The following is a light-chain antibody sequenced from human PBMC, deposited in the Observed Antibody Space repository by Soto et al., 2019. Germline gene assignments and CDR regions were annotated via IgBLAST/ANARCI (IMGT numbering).Light chain of an antibody. V-gene: IGLV2-11*01. CDR3: CSYAGSYTFFV. Sequence: ALAQPRSVSGSPGQSVTISCTGTSSDVGGYNYVSWYQQHPGKAPKLMIYDVSKRPSGVPDRFSGSKSGNTASLTISGLQAEDEADYYCCSYAGSYTFFVFGTGTKVTVL. J-gene: IGLJ1*01. CDR1: SSDVGGYNY. CDR2: DVS.